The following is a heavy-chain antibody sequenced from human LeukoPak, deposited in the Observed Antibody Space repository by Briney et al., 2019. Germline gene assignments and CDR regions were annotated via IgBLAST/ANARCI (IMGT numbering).Heavy chain of an antibody. CDR2: ISSSSSYI. D-gene: IGHD3-3*01. CDR3: ARGRPEAFGVVIKHYYYYYGMDV. CDR1: GFTFSAYY. Sequence: GGSLRLSCAASGFTFSAYYMSWVRQAPGKGLEWVSSISSSSSYIYYADSVKGRFTISRDNAKNSLYLQMNSLRAEDTAVYYCARGRPEAFGVVIKHYYYYYGMDVWGQGTTVTVSS. J-gene: IGHJ6*02. V-gene: IGHV3-21*01.